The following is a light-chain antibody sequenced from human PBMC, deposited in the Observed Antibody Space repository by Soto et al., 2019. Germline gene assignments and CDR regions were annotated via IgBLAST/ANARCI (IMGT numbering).Light chain of an antibody. V-gene: IGKV3-15*01. J-gene: IGKJ1*01. Sequence: ENAIRELQVTLSPSPGDRATXSCRASQSVSSNLAWYQQKPGQAPRLLIYGASTRATGIPARFSGSGSGTEFTLTISSLQSEDFAVYYCQQYSNWPRTFGQGTKVDIK. CDR2: GAS. CDR1: QSVSSN. CDR3: QQYSNWPRT.